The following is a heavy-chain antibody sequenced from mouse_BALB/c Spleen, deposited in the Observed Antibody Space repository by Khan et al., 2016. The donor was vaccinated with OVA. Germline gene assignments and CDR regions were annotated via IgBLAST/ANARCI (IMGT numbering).Heavy chain of an antibody. D-gene: IGHD2-10*01. CDR3: ARAYYGNYREAMEY. J-gene: IGHJ4*01. V-gene: IGHV2-6-7*01. CDR1: GFSLTGYG. Sequence: VELVESGPGLVAPSQSLSITCTASGFSLTGYGVNWVRQPPGKGLEWLGMIWGDGSTDYNSALKSSLSISKDNSKSQAFLKMNSLQTDDTARYYCARAYYGNYREAMEYWGQGTSVTVSS. CDR2: IWGDGST.